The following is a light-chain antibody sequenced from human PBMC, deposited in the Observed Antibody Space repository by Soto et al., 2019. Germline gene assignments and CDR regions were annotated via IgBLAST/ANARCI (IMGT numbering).Light chain of an antibody. Sequence: QSVLTQPRSASGAPGQSVTLSCTRTSSDVGGYNDVSWYQQHPGKAPKLMIYDVSTRPSGVRNRFSGSRSGTTAALTISGLQAQDEADYYCCSQAGSYTFVVFVGGTKLTVL. J-gene: IGLJ2*01. V-gene: IGLV2-11*01. CDR2: DVS. CDR1: SSDVGGYND. CDR3: CSQAGSYTFVV.